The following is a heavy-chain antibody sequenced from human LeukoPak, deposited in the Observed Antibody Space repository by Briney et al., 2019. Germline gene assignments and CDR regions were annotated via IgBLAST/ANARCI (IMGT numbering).Heavy chain of an antibody. D-gene: IGHD1-26*01. V-gene: IGHV3-23*01. J-gene: IGHJ4*02. CDR3: AKSRGESRGASNY. CDR2: ISGSGDTT. Sequence: GGSLRLSYAASGFTFSSYAMNWVRQAPGKGLEWVSFISGSGDTTYYADSVKGRLTISRDNSKNTLYLQMNSLRAEDTAVYYCAKSRGESRGASNYWGQGTLVTVSS. CDR1: GFTFSSYA.